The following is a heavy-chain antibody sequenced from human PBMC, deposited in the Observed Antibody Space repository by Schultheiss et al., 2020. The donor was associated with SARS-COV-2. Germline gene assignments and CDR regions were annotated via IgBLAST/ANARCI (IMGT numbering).Heavy chain of an antibody. CDR3: ARDDLYYDFWSGYYNY. CDR1: GFTFSDYY. J-gene: IGHJ4*02. V-gene: IGHV3-11*01. D-gene: IGHD3-3*01. CDR2: ISSSGSTI. Sequence: GGSLRLSCAASGFTFSDYYMSWIRQAPGKGLEWVSYISSSGSTIYYADSVKGRFTISRDNAKNSLYLQMNSLRAEDTAVYYCARDDLYYDFWSGYYNYWGQGTLVTVSS.